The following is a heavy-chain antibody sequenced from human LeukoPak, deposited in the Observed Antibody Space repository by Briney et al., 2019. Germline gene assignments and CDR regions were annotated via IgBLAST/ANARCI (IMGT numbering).Heavy chain of an antibody. CDR3: AKSSAYTSGPPYDY. Sequence: GGSLRLSCAAAGFTFSSYGMHWVRQAPGKGLEWVAFIRYDESYKYYADSVKGRFTISRDNSKNTLSLQMNSLRVEDTAVYYCAKSSAYTSGPPYDYWGQGTLVTVCS. CDR2: IRYDESYK. V-gene: IGHV3-30*02. D-gene: IGHD6-19*01. J-gene: IGHJ4*01. CDR1: GFTFSSYG.